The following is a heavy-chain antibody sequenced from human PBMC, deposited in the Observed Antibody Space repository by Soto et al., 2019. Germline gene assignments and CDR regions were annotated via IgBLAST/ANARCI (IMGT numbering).Heavy chain of an antibody. V-gene: IGHV1-2*02. CDR3: ARDFQYSNVHP. Sequence: ASLKVSCKTSGYTYTGYCMHWVREAPGQGLEWMGWINPNSGGTTYAQKFQRRVTRTRDTSISTAYMELSRLRSDDTAVYYCARDFQYSNVHPWGQGTLVTVS. J-gene: IGHJ5*02. CDR2: INPNSGGT. D-gene: IGHD6-13*01. CDR1: GYTYTGYC.